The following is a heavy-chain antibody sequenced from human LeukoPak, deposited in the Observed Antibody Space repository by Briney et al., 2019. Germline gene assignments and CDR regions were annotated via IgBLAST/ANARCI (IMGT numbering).Heavy chain of an antibody. CDR2: IYYSGST. Sequence: SETLSLTCAVYGGSFSGYYWSWIRQPPGKGLEWIGYIYYSGSTNYNPSLKSRVTISVDTSKNQFSLKLSSVTAADTAVYYCARGGWFGEASMLWGQGTLVTVSS. D-gene: IGHD3-10*01. J-gene: IGHJ4*02. V-gene: IGHV4-59*08. CDR1: GGSFSGYY. CDR3: ARGGWFGEASML.